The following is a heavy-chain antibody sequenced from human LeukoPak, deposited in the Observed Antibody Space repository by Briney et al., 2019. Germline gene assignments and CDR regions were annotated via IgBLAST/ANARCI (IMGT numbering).Heavy chain of an antibody. Sequence: GGSLRLSCAASGFTFSSYAMHWVRQAPGKGLEGVAVISYDGSNKYYADSVKGRFTISRDNSKNTLYLQMNSLRAEDTAVYYCARHREPYSSSWYDFDYWGQGTLVTVSS. CDR1: GFTFSSYA. CDR2: ISYDGSNK. D-gene: IGHD6-13*01. CDR3: ARHREPYSSSWYDFDY. V-gene: IGHV3-30-3*01. J-gene: IGHJ4*02.